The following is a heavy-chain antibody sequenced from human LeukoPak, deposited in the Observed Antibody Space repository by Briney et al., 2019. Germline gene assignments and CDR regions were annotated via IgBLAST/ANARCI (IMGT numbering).Heavy chain of an antibody. CDR3: ASAAAAGILDV. CDR1: VGSFSGYY. D-gene: IGHD6-13*01. V-gene: IGHV4-59*01. Sequence: SETLSLTCAVYVGSFSGYYWSWIRQPPGKGLEWIGYIYYSGSTNYNPSLKSRVTISVDTSKNQFSLKLSSVTAADTAVYYCASAAAAGILDVWGKGTTVTVSS. CDR2: IYYSGST. J-gene: IGHJ6*04.